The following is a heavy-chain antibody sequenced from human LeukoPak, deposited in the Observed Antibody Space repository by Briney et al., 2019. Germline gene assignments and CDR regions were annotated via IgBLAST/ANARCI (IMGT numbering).Heavy chain of an antibody. CDR2: IWYDGSNK. V-gene: IGHV3-33*01. J-gene: IGHJ5*02. CDR3: ARGFGVVVPAAMGWPDWFDP. CDR1: GFTFSSYG. D-gene: IGHD2-2*01. Sequence: GSLRLSCAASGFTFSSYGMHWVRQAPGKGLEWVAVIWYDGSNKYYADSVKGRFTISRDNSKNTLYLQMNSLRAEDTAVYYCARGFGVVVPAAMGWPDWFDPWGQGTLVTVSS.